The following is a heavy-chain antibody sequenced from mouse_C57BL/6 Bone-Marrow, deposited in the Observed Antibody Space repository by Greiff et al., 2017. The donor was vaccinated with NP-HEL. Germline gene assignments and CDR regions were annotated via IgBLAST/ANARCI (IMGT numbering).Heavy chain of an antibody. CDR3: ARSGDYGDYFDY. J-gene: IGHJ2*01. CDR1: GYAFSSSW. D-gene: IGHD1-1*01. V-gene: IGHV1-82*01. CDR2: IYPGDGDT. Sequence: VQLQQSGPELVKPGASVKIYCKASGYAFSSSWMNWVKQRPGKGLEWIGRIYPGDGDTNYNGKFKGKATLTADKSSSTAYMQLSSLTSEDSAVYFCARSGDYGDYFDYWGQGTTLTVSS.